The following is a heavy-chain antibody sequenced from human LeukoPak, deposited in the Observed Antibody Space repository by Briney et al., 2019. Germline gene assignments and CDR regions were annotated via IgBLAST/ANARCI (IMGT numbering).Heavy chain of an antibody. J-gene: IGHJ6*03. CDR1: GGSIRGYY. CDR3: ARRGPFYYYMDV. Sequence: SETLSLTCNVSGGSIRGYYWSWIRQPPGKGLEWIGYIYSSGSTNYNPSLKSRVTMSVDTSKNQFSLKLKSVTAADTAVYYCARRGPFYYYMDVWGEGTTVTVSS. CDR2: IYSSGST. D-gene: IGHD3-10*01. V-gene: IGHV4-59*08.